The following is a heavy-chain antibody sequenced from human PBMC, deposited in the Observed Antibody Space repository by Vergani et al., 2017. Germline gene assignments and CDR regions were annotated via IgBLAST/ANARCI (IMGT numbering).Heavy chain of an antibody. J-gene: IGHJ6*03. CDR3: ARDREGSGYYYMDV. CDR1: GFAFNNYG. CDR2: ISDGGSNE. D-gene: IGHD3-3*01. Sequence: VDLVESGGGLAQPGGSLRLSCEASGFAFNNYGIHWVRQAPGKGLEWVAVISDGGSNEHYVDSVKGRFTISRDNSKNTLYLQMNSLRAEDTAVYYCARDREGSGYYYMDVWGTGTTVTVS. V-gene: IGHV3-30*03.